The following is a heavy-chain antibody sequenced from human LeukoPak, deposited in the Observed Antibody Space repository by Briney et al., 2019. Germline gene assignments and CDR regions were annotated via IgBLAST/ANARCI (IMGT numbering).Heavy chain of an antibody. CDR1: GGTFSSYA. CDR2: ISAYNGNT. Sequence: GASVKVSCKASGGTFSSYAISWVRQAPGQGLEWMGWISAYNGNTNYAQKLQGRVTMTTDTSTSTAYMELRSLRSDDTAVYYCAKSGRDWNDDYFDYWGQGTLVTVSS. D-gene: IGHD1-1*01. J-gene: IGHJ4*02. CDR3: AKSGRDWNDDYFDY. V-gene: IGHV1-18*01.